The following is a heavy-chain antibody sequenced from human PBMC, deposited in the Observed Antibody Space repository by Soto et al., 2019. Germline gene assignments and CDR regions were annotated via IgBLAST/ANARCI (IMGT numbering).Heavy chain of an antibody. D-gene: IGHD1-26*01. CDR2: IKSKTDGGTT. Sequence: PGGSLRLSCAASGFTFSNAWMNWVRQAPGKGLEWVGRIKSKTDGGTTDYAAPVKGRFTIPRDDSKNTLYLQMNSLKTEDTAVYYCTTAGGELRNYYYYYGMDVWGQGTTVTVSS. CDR1: GFTFSNAW. CDR3: TTAGGELRNYYYYYGMDV. V-gene: IGHV3-15*07. J-gene: IGHJ6*02.